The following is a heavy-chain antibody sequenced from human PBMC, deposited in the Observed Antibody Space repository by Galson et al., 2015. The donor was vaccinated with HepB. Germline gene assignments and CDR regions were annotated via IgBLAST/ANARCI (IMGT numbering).Heavy chain of an antibody. CDR1: GGSISSGDYY. CDR3: ARVISDAANWFDP. D-gene: IGHD2-15*01. Sequence: CTVSGGSISSGDYYWSWIRQPPGKGLEWIGYIYYSGSTYYNPSLKSRVTISVDTSKNQFSLKLSSVTAADTAVYYCARVISDAANWFDPWGQGTLVTVSS. J-gene: IGHJ5*02. CDR2: IYYSGST. V-gene: IGHV4-30-4*01.